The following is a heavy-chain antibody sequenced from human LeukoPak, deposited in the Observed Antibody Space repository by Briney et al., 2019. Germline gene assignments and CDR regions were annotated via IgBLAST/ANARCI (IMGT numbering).Heavy chain of an antibody. V-gene: IGHV4-59*01. CDR1: GGSISSYY. J-gene: IGHJ4*02. Sequence: SETLSLTCTVSGGSISSYYWSWIRQPPGKGLEWIGYIYYSGSTNYNPSLKSRVTISVDTSKNQFSLKLSSVTAADTAVYYCARELYGFGLSYFDYWGQGTLVTVSS. CDR2: IYYSGST. D-gene: IGHD3/OR15-3a*01. CDR3: ARELYGFGLSYFDY.